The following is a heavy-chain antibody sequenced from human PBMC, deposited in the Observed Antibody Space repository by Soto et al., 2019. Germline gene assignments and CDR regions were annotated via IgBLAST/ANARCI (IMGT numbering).Heavy chain of an antibody. J-gene: IGHJ4*02. Sequence: QVQLVESGGGVVQPGRSLRLSCAAFGFTFSSYAMHWVRQAPGKGLEWVAVISYDGSNKYYADSVKGRFTISRDNSKNTLYLQMNSLRAEDTAVYYCARDKGGPFDYWGQGTLVTVSS. CDR1: GFTFSSYA. CDR3: ARDKGGPFDY. V-gene: IGHV3-30-3*01. CDR2: ISYDGSNK. D-gene: IGHD2-15*01.